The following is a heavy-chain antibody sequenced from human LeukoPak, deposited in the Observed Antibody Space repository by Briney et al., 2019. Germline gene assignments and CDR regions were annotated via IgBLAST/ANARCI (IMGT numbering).Heavy chain of an antibody. V-gene: IGHV3-9*01. J-gene: IGHJ4*02. CDR1: GFTFDDYA. CDR3: AKGGNYDSSGYPDW. Sequence: PGRSLRLSCAASGFTFDDYAMHWVRQAPGKGLEWVSGISWNSGSICYADSVKGRFIISRDNAKNSLYLEMNSLRAEDTALYYCAKGGNYDSSGYPDWWARGTLVTVSS. D-gene: IGHD3-22*01. CDR2: ISWNSGSI.